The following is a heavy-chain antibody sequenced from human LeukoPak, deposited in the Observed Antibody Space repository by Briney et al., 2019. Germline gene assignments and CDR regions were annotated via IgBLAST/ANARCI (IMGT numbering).Heavy chain of an antibody. CDR3: ARGSRGGNAGYQFDY. D-gene: IGHD4-23*01. J-gene: IGHJ4*02. Sequence: SETLSLTCAVYGGSFSGYYWSWIRQPPGNRLEWIGYIYYGGSTSYNPSLKSRVTISLDTSKNQFSLKLSSVTAADTAVYYCARGSRGGNAGYQFDYWGQGTLVTVSS. CDR2: IYYGGST. V-gene: IGHV4-59*13. CDR1: GGSFSGYY.